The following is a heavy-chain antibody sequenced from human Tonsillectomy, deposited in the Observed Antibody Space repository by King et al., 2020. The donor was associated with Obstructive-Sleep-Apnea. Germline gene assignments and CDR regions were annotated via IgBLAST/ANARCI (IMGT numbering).Heavy chain of an antibody. Sequence: QLVQSGAEVKKPGESLRISCKGSGYNFPTYWISWVRQMPGKGLEWMGRIDPSDSYTNYSPSFQGPVTISADKSINTAYLQWSSLKASDTAMYYCARKLKNYDFPNTYPYGMDVWGQGTTVTVS. CDR3: ARKLKNYDFPNTYPYGMDV. J-gene: IGHJ6*02. CDR1: GYNFPTYW. D-gene: IGHD3-3*01. CDR2: IDPSDSYT. V-gene: IGHV5-10-1*01.